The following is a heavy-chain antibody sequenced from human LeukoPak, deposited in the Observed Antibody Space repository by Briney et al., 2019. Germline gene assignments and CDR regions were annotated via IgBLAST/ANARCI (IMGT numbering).Heavy chain of an antibody. V-gene: IGHV4-34*01. CDR2: INHSGST. CDR3: ARLGYDSSGYYN. D-gene: IGHD3-22*01. Sequence: PSEILSLTCAVYGGSFSGYYWSWIRQPPGKGLEWIGEINHSGSTNYNPSLKSRVTISVDTSKNQFSLKLSSVTAADTAVYYCARLGYDSSGYYNWGQGTLVTVSS. CDR1: GGSFSGYY. J-gene: IGHJ4*02.